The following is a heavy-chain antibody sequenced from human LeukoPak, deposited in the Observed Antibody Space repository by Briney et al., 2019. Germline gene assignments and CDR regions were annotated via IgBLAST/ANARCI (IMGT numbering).Heavy chain of an antibody. D-gene: IGHD3-22*01. V-gene: IGHV1-2*06. Sequence: ASVKVSCKASGYTFTGYYMHWVRQAPGQGLQWMGRINPNSGGTNYAQKFQGRVTMTRDTSISTAYMELSRLRPDDTAVYYCARIWGRSGYYYFDYWGQGTLVTVSS. J-gene: IGHJ4*02. CDR1: GYTFTGYY. CDR2: INPNSGGT. CDR3: ARIWGRSGYYYFDY.